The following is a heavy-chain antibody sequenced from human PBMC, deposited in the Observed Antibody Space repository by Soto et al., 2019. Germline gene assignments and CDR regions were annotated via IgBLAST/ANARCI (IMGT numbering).Heavy chain of an antibody. Sequence: EVRLLESGGGLEQPGGSLRLSCAASGFTFSGYYMNWVRQAPGKGLEGVAAISNGGENTHYADSVKGRFTISRDNSKNTLYLQMHSMTAEDTAVYYCVKDECVSWGQGTLVTVSS. CDR2: ISNGGENT. CDR1: GFTFSGYY. D-gene: IGHD3-3*01. CDR3: VKDECVS. V-gene: IGHV3-23*01. J-gene: IGHJ5*02.